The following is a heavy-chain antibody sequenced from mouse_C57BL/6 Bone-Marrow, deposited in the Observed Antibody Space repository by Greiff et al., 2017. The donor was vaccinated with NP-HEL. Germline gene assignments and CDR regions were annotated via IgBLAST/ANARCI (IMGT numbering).Heavy chain of an antibody. D-gene: IGHD1-1*01. CDR3: ARGLRYYGSSYWYFDV. CDR2: FHPYNDDT. V-gene: IGHV1-47*01. J-gene: IGHJ1*03. CDR1: GYTFTTYP. Sequence: QVQLQQSGAELVKPGASVKMSCKASGYTFTTYPIEWMKQNHGKSLEWIGNFHPYNDDTKYNEKFKGKATLTVEKSSSTVYLELSRLTSDDSAVYYCARGLRYYGSSYWYFDVWGTGTTVTVSS.